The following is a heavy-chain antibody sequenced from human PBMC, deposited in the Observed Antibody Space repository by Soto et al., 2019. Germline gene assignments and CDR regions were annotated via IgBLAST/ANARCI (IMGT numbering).Heavy chain of an antibody. D-gene: IGHD3-22*01. Sequence: PGGSLRLSCAASGFTFSSYGMHWVRQAPGKGLEWVAVIWYDGSNKYYADSVKGRFTISRDNSKNTLYLQMNSLRAEDTAVYYCAGLPLYYYDSSGTTTDYWGQGTLVTVSS. CDR2: IWYDGSNK. CDR1: GFTFSSYG. V-gene: IGHV3-33*01. J-gene: IGHJ4*02. CDR3: AGLPLYYYDSSGTTTDY.